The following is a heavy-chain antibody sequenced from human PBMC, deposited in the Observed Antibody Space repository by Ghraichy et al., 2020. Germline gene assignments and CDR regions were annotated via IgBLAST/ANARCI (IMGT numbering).Heavy chain of an antibody. J-gene: IGHJ4*02. CDR2: IYSGGST. CDR3: AREASSGWFPDYFDC. Sequence: GGALRLSCAASGFTVSSNYMSWVRQAPGKGLEWVSIIYSGGSTYYADSVKGRFTISRDNSKNTLYLQMNSLRPEDTAVYYCAREASSGWFPDYFDCWGQGTLVTVSS. CDR1: GFTVSSNY. V-gene: IGHV3-66*02. D-gene: IGHD6-19*01.